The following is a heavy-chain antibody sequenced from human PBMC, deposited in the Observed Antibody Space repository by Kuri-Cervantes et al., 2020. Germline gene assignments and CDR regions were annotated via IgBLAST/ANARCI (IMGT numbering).Heavy chain of an antibody. J-gene: IGHJ3*02. V-gene: IGHV1-2*02. CDR3: AKYPVHYYDSSGCPGLDAFGI. D-gene: IGHD3-22*01. Sequence: ASLMVSCKASGYTSTGCYMLWVLQAPGQGLEWMGWYNPNSGSTSYAPKFQGSVIMTRDTSTSTVYMELSSLRSEDTAVYYCAKYPVHYYDSSGCPGLDAFGIWGKGTMVTVSS. CDR1: GYTSTGCY. CDR2: YNPNSGST.